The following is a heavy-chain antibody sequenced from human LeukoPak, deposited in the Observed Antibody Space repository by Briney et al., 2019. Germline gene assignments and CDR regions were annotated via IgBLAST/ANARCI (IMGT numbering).Heavy chain of an antibody. CDR2: GGNSGGT. D-gene: IGHD1-26*01. CDR3: VKNGQSGFSFDP. V-gene: IGHV4-34*01. CDR1: GGSLNGYY. Sequence: SETLSLTCAAYGGSLNGYYWSWIRQPPGKGLEWIGEGGNSGGTKFNPSLKSRVTISADTSKNQFSLKLSSVTAADTAVYYFVKNGQSGFSFDPWGQGTLVTVSS. J-gene: IGHJ5*02.